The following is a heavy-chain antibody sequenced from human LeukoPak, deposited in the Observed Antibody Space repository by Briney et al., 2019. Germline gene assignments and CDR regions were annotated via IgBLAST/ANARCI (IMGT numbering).Heavy chain of an antibody. CDR1: GFTFSSYE. J-gene: IGHJ6*03. Sequence: GGSLRLSCAASGFTFSSYEMNWVRQAPGKGLEWVSYISSSGSTIYYADSVKGRFTISRDNAKNSLYLQMNSLRAEDTAVYYCARLGTDGGYYYMDVWGKGTTVTISS. D-gene: IGHD4-23*01. CDR2: ISSSGSTI. CDR3: ARLGTDGGYYYMDV. V-gene: IGHV3-48*03.